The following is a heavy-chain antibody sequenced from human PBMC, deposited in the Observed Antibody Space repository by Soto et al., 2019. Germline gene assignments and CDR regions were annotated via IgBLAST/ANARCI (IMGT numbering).Heavy chain of an antibody. Sequence: SVKVSCKSSGYTFTGYYMHWVRQAPGQGLEWMGGIIPIFGTANYAQKFQGRVTITADESTSTAYMELSSLRSEDTAVYYCARRSGSYFYYYYGMDVWGQGTTVTVSS. D-gene: IGHD1-26*01. CDR3: ARRSGSYFYYYYGMDV. CDR1: GYTFTGYY. J-gene: IGHJ6*02. V-gene: IGHV1-69*13. CDR2: IIPIFGTA.